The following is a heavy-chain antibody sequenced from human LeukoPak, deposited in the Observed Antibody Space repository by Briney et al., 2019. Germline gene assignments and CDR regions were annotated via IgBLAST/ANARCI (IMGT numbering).Heavy chain of an antibody. D-gene: IGHD1-26*01. CDR3: ARGKSGIVGATGLFDY. V-gene: IGHV4-30-2*01. CDR2: IYHSGST. Sequence: SQTLSLTCTVSGGSISSGGYYWSWIRQPPGKGLEWIGYIYHSGSTYYNPSLKSRVTISVDTSKNQFSLKLSSVTAADTAVYYCARGKSGIVGATGLFDYWGQGTLVTVSS. J-gene: IGHJ4*02. CDR1: GGSISSGGYY.